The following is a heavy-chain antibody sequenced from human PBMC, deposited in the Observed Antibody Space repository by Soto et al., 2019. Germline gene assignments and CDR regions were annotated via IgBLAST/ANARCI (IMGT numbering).Heavy chain of an antibody. Sequence: EVQLLESGGGLVQPGGSLRLSCAASGFTFSSYALSWVRQAPGQGLEWVSVISGSGGSTYYAETVKGRFTISRDNSKNTLYLQMNSLRADDTAVYYCAKSSGWFHPFDYWGQGTLVTVSS. J-gene: IGHJ4*02. CDR1: GFTFSSYA. D-gene: IGHD6-19*01. CDR2: ISGSGGST. V-gene: IGHV3-23*01. CDR3: AKSSGWFHPFDY.